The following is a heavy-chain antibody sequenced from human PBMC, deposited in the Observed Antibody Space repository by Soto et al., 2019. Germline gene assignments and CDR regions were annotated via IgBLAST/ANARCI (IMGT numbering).Heavy chain of an antibody. CDR1: GGSISSVGYY. Sequence: QVQLQESGPGLVKPSQTLSLTCTVSGGSISSVGYYWSWIRQHPGKGLEWIGYIYYSGSTYYNPSLKSRVTISVETSKNQFSLKLSSVTAADTAVYYCARGPESENDYGDYYYYYGMDVWGQGTTVTVSS. CDR3: ARGPESENDYGDYYYYYGMDV. V-gene: IGHV4-31*03. J-gene: IGHJ6*02. D-gene: IGHD4-17*01. CDR2: IYYSGST.